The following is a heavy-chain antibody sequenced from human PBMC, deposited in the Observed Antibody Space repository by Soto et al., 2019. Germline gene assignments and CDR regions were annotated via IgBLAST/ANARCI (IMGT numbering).Heavy chain of an antibody. V-gene: IGHV4-39*02. CDR3: ARDREMNTVTRHYNWSDH. CDR2: IHYSGST. Sequence: SETLSLTCTVSGGSISSSSCSWGWIRQPPGEGLDWIRGIHYSGSTYYNPSFQSRIIISVDTSTNQFSPKLISVTSADTAVYYCARDREMNTVTRHYNWSDHWGQGTRVPVSS. D-gene: IGHD4-4*01. CDR1: GGSISSSSCS. J-gene: IGHJ5*02.